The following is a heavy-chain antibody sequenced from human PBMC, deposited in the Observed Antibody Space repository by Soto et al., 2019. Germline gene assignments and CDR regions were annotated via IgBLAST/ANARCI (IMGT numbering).Heavy chain of an antibody. CDR1: GYTLTELS. V-gene: IGHV1-24*01. CDR2: LDPEDGET. CDR3: ATSLPVKYYDGSGGSH. Sequence: ASVKVSCKVSGYTLTELSMHWVRQAPGKGLEWMGGLDPEDGETIYAQKFQGRVTMTEDTSTDTAYMELSSLRSEDTAVYYCATSLPVKYYDGSGGSHWGQGSLIT. J-gene: IGHJ4*02. D-gene: IGHD3-10*01.